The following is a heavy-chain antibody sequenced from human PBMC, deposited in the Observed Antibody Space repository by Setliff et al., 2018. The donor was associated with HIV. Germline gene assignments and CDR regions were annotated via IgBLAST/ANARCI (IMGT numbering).Heavy chain of an antibody. Sequence: PSETLSLTCTVSGGSINNYYWSWIRQPPGKGLEWIGYVYTSGSTNYNPSLKSRVTMSVDTSKNHSSLKLSSVTAADTAVYYCAGDYVGSGRPFDYWGQGTLVTVSS. V-gene: IGHV4-4*09. CDR3: AGDYVGSGRPFDY. D-gene: IGHD4-17*01. CDR1: GGSINNYY. J-gene: IGHJ4*02. CDR2: VYTSGST.